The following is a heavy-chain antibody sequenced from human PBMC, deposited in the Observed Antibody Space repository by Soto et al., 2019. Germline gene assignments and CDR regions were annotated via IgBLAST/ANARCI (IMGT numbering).Heavy chain of an antibody. CDR2: ISSSSSYI. Sequence: GGSLRLSCAASGFTFSSYSMNCVRQAPGKGLEWVSSISSSSSYIYYADSVKGRFTISRDNAKNSLYLQMNSLGAEDTAVYYCARDLCDGYSSSWSVRCDHYYYPYGTDVPGQGTTVTLS. D-gene: IGHD6-13*01. V-gene: IGHV3-21*01. J-gene: IGHJ6*02. CDR1: GFTFSSYS. CDR3: ARDLCDGYSSSWSVRCDHYYYPYGTDV.